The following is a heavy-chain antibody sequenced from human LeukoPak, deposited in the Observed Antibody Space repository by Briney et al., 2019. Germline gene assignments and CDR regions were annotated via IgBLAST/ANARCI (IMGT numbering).Heavy chain of an antibody. CDR3: ARSVTPDYFDY. D-gene: IGHD4-17*01. CDR2: ICYSGST. Sequence: SETLSLTCTVSGGSISSYYWSWIRQPPGKGLEWIGYICYSGSTNYNPSLKSRVTISVDTSKNQFSLKLSSVTAADTAVYYCARSVTPDYFDYWGQGTLVTVSS. J-gene: IGHJ4*02. CDR1: GGSISSYY. V-gene: IGHV4-59*08.